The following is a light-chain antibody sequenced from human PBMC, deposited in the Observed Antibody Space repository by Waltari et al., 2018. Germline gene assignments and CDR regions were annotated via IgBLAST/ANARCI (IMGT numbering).Light chain of an antibody. Sequence: QLVVTQSPSASASLGASVKLTCTLSGAHATYAIAWHQQQSAGRPRFLMRVDSDGGHTKGDGIPDRFSGSSSGAERYLTISSLQSEDEADYYCQSWDTQTVVFGGGTKLTVL. J-gene: IGLJ2*01. V-gene: IGLV4-69*01. CDR2: VDSDGGH. CDR3: QSWDTQTVV. CDR1: GAHATYA.